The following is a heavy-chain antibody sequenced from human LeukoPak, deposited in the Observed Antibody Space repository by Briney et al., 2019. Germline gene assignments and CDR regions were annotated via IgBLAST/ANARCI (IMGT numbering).Heavy chain of an antibody. CDR2: ISTTSSTI. V-gene: IGHV3-48*04. D-gene: IGHD3-22*01. Sequence: GGSLRLSCAASGFTFSDYSMNWVRQAPGKGLEWVSYISTTSSTIYYADSVKGRFTISRDNAKNSLYLQMNSLRAEDTAVYYCARGSISTIVVVRAFDIWGQGTMVTVSS. CDR1: GFTFSDYS. J-gene: IGHJ3*02. CDR3: ARGSISTIVVVRAFDI.